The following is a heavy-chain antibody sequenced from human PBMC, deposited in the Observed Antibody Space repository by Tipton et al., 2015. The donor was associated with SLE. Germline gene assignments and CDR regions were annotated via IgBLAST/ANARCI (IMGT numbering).Heavy chain of an antibody. D-gene: IGHD6-6*01. Sequence: TLSLTCIVSGDSISSSSYYWGWIRQPPGKGLEWVGTVYYTGNTFYNPSLKSRVTISVDTSKNQFSLKVTSVTAADTAVYYCARQKIAARSFDYWGQGTLVTVSS. CDR1: GDSISSSSYY. CDR2: VYYTGNT. J-gene: IGHJ4*02. CDR3: ARQKIAARSFDY. V-gene: IGHV4-39*01.